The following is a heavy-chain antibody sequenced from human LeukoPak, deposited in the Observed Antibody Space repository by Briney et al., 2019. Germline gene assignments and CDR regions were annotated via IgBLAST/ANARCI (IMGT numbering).Heavy chain of an antibody. CDR1: GYAFTNYD. CDR3: SKDPLCYGSGGYPTY. J-gene: IGHJ4*02. CDR2: MNPNSGNT. V-gene: IGHV1-8*02. Sequence: ASVRVSCKASGYAFTNYDINWVRQATGQGLEWMGWMNPNSGNTGSAQKFQGRVTMTEDTSTDTAYMELSSLISEDTAVYYWSKDPLCYGSGGYPTYWGQGTLVTVSS. D-gene: IGHD3-10*01.